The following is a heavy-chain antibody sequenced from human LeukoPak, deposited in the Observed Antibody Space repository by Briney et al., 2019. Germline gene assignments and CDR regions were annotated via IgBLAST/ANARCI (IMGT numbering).Heavy chain of an antibody. Sequence: SETLSLTCSVSGYSISSGYYWGWIRQPPGKRLEWVGSISSSGNTYYNPTLKSRVTISVDTSKNQFSLKLSSVTAADTAVYYCARERDNYVGLDYWGQGTLVTVSS. CDR1: GYSISSGYY. CDR2: ISSSGNT. CDR3: ARERDNYVGLDY. V-gene: IGHV4-38-2*02. J-gene: IGHJ4*02. D-gene: IGHD4-11*01.